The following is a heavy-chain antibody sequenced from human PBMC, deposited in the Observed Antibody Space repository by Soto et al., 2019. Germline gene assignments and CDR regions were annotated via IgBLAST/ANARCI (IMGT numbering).Heavy chain of an antibody. CDR1: GGSISSSGYY. Sequence: SETLSLTCTVSGGSISSSGYYWGWIRQPPGKGLEWIGSIYYSGSTYYNPSLKSRVTISVDTSKNQFSLKLSSVTAADTAVYYCARRLWSSSWYLQAYYYYGMDVWGQGTTVT. D-gene: IGHD6-13*01. CDR3: ARRLWSSSWYLQAYYYYGMDV. V-gene: IGHV4-39*01. CDR2: IYYSGST. J-gene: IGHJ6*02.